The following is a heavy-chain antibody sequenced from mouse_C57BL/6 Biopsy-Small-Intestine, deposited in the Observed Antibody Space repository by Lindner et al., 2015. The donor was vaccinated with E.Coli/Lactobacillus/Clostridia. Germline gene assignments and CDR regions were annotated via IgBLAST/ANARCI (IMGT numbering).Heavy chain of an antibody. CDR1: GYNFLSYW. D-gene: IGHD2-13*01. V-gene: IGHV1-7*01. J-gene: IGHJ3*01. Sequence: VQLQESGAELAKPGASVKMSCKASGYNFLSYWMHWIKQRPGQGLEWIGYINPSSGYTEYNQKFKDKATLTADKSSSTAYMQLSSLTSEDSAVYYCASPPIYYGDYLFAYWGQGTLVTVSA. CDR2: INPSSGYT. CDR3: ASPPIYYGDYLFAY.